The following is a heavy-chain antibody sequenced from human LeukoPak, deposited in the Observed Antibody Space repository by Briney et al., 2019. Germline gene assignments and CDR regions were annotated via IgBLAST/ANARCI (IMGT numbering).Heavy chain of an antibody. CDR1: GFTFSSYG. J-gene: IGHJ4*02. CDR3: ARDEGDVLLWFGEFPD. D-gene: IGHD3-10*01. V-gene: IGHV3-30*03. CDR2: ISYDGSNK. Sequence: GGSLRLSCAASGFTFSSYGMHWVRQAPGKGLEWVAVISYDGSNKYYADSVKGRFTISRDNSKNTLYLQMNSLRAEDTAVYYCARDEGDVLLWFGEFPDWGQGTLVTVSS.